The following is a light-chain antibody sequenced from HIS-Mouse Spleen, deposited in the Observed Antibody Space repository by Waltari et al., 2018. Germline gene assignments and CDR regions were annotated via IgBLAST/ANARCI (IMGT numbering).Light chain of an antibody. J-gene: IGLJ3*02. CDR2: RNN. Sequence: QSVLTQPPSASGTPGQRVTISCSGSSSNIGSNYVYWYQQLPGTAPKLLSDRNNQRPSGVPDRFSGSKSGTSASLAISGLRSEDEADYYCAAWDDSLSGPVFGGGTKLTVL. V-gene: IGLV1-47*01. CDR3: AAWDDSLSGPV. CDR1: SSNIGSNY.